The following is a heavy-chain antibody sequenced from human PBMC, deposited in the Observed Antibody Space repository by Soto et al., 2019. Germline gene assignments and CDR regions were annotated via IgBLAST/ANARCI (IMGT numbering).Heavy chain of an antibody. CDR1: GVTFSSYA. D-gene: IGHD2-15*01. V-gene: IGHV1-69*13. J-gene: IGHJ4*02. Sequence: SVKVSCKASGVTFSSYAISWVRQAPGQGLEWMGGIIPIFGTANYAQKFQGRVTITADESTSTAYMELSSLRSEDTAVYYCASGDCSGGSCYYANYYFDYWGQGTLVTVSS. CDR3: ASGDCSGGSCYYANYYFDY. CDR2: IIPIFGTA.